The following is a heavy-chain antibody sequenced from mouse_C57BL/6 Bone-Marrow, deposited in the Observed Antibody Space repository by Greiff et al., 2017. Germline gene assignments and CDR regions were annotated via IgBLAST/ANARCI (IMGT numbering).Heavy chain of an antibody. J-gene: IGHJ3*01. V-gene: IGHV5-12*01. CDR3: ARGDYGYLFAY. Sequence: EVMLVESGGGLVQPGGSLKLSCAASGFTFSDYYMYWVRQTPEKRLEWVAYISNGGGSTYYPDTVKGRFTISRDNAKNTLYLQMSRLKSEDTAMYYCARGDYGYLFAYWGQGTLVTVSA. CDR2: ISNGGGST. D-gene: IGHD2-2*01. CDR1: GFTFSDYY.